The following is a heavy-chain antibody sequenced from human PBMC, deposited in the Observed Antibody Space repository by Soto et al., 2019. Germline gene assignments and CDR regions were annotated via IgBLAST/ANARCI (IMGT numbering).Heavy chain of an antibody. Sequence: QVQLVQSGAEVKQPGSSVKVSCQASGVTFSSFAISWVRQAPGQGLEWMGGIIPIFRTPNYAQNFQGRVNITADEATSSVYMELSRLRSEDTAVYYCASSTVIGYRPGTHRFTLFDPWGHGTLVTVSS. CDR2: IIPIFRTP. V-gene: IGHV1-69*01. CDR3: ASSTVIGYRPGTHRFTLFDP. J-gene: IGHJ5*02. D-gene: IGHD5-12*01. CDR1: GVTFSSFA.